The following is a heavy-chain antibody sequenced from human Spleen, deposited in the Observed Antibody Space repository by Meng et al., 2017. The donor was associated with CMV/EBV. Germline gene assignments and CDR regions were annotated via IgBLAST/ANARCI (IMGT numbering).Heavy chain of an antibody. CDR2: IIPIFGTA. D-gene: IGHD3-16*01. Sequence: SVKVSCKASGGTFSSYAIGWVRQAPGQGLEWMGGIIPIFGTANYAQKFQGRVTITTDESTSTAYMELRSLRSEDTAVYYCATDYGTTTTLPQVGGFDPWGQGTLVTVSS. CDR3: ATDYGTTTTLPQVGGFDP. CDR1: GGTFSSYA. J-gene: IGHJ5*02. V-gene: IGHV1-69*05.